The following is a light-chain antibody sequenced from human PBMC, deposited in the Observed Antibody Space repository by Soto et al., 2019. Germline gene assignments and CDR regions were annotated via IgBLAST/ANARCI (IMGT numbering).Light chain of an antibody. CDR1: SSDIGHYNY. CDR2: EVS. V-gene: IGLV2-14*01. CDR3: SSYTTSSTLE. J-gene: IGLJ2*01. Sequence: QSALTQPASVSGSPGQSITISCTGTSSDIGHYNYVSWYQQHPGKAPKLMIYEVSNRPSGVSNRFSGPKSGNTASLTISGLQAEDEADYYCSSYTTSSTLEIGGGTKLTVL.